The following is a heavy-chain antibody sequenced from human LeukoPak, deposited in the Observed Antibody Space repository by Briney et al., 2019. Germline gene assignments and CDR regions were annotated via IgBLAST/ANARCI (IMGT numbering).Heavy chain of an antibody. V-gene: IGHV1-46*01. CDR1: GYTFTSFY. Sequence: ASVKVSCKASGYTFTSFYMHWVRQAPGQGLEWMGIINPNSGSRSYAQKFQGRVTMTRDTSTSTVYMELSSLRSEDTAVYYCARSLTSTMIVVVIPYGAFDIWGQGTMVTVSS. CDR2: INPNSGSR. D-gene: IGHD3-22*01. J-gene: IGHJ3*02. CDR3: ARSLTSTMIVVVIPYGAFDI.